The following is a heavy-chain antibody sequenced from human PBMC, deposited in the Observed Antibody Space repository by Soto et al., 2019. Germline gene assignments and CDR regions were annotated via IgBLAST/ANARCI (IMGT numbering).Heavy chain of an antibody. D-gene: IGHD6-13*01. CDR3: AMSLSSYGIAAANDYGMDV. CDR1: GFTFDDYT. J-gene: IGHJ6*02. V-gene: IGHV3-43*01. CDR2: ISWDGGST. Sequence: GGSLRLSCAASGFTFDDYTMHWVRQAPGKGLEWVSLISWDGGSTYYADSVKGRFTISRDNSKNSLYLQMNSLRTEDTALYYCAMSLSSYGIAAANDYGMDVWGQGTTVTVSS.